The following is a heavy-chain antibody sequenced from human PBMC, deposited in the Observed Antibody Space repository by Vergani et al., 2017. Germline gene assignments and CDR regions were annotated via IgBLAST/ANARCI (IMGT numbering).Heavy chain of an antibody. D-gene: IGHD6-13*01. Sequence: QVKLQESGPGLVKPSQTLSLTCTVSGGSISSGSYYWSWIRQPAGKGLEWIGRIYTSGSTNYNPSLKSRVTISVDTSKNQFSLKLSSVTAADTAVYYCAXGYSSWNYYYGMDVWGQGTTVTVSS. CDR2: IYTSGST. V-gene: IGHV4-61*02. CDR1: GGSISSGSYY. J-gene: IGHJ6*02. CDR3: AXGYSSWNYYYGMDV.